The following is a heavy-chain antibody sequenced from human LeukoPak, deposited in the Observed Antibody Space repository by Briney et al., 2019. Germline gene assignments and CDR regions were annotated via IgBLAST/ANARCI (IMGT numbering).Heavy chain of an antibody. CDR3: ARPRGYSYGYSLIY. D-gene: IGHD5-18*01. Sequence: SETLSLTCAVYGGSFSGYYWSWIRQPPGKGLEWIGEINHSGSTNYNPSLKSRVTISVDTSKNQFSLKLSSVTAADTAVYYCARPRGYSYGYSLIYWGQGALVTASS. CDR1: GGSFSGYY. V-gene: IGHV4-34*01. J-gene: IGHJ4*02. CDR2: INHSGST.